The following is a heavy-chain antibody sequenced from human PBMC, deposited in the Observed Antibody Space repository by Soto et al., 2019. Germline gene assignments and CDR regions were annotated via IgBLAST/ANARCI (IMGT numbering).Heavy chain of an antibody. CDR2: IYYSGNT. CDR1: GGSVSSGDYY. V-gene: IGHV4-30-4*01. Sequence: SETLSLTCTVSGGSVSSGDYYWNWIRQPPGKGLEWIGYIYYSGNTYYNSSLKSRVLISTDTSKNQFSLNLTSVTVADTAVYFCARLGHALDYWGQGTLVTVSS. J-gene: IGHJ4*02. CDR3: ARLGHALDY.